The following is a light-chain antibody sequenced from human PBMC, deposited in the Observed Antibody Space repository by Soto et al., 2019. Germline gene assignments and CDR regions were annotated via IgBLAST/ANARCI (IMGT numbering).Light chain of an antibody. Sequence: QSALTQPASVSGSPGQSITISCTGTSSDVGGYNSVSWYQQHPGKAPKLMIYDVSNRPSGVSNRFSGSKSANTASLTISGLQAEDEADYYCSSYTSVSTPFDVFGTGTKVTVL. CDR3: SSYTSVSTPFDV. J-gene: IGLJ1*01. CDR2: DVS. CDR1: SSDVGGYNS. V-gene: IGLV2-14*01.